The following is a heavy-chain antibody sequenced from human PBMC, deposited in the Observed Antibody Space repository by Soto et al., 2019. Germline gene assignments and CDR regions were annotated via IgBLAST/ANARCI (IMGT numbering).Heavy chain of an antibody. D-gene: IGHD1-26*01. Sequence: SETLSLTCAVSGGSISSGGYSWSWIRQPPGKGLEWIGYIYHSGSTYYNPSLKSRVTISVDRSKNQFSLKLSSVTAADTAVYYCARESWSGSYSEGGFDYWGQGTLVTVSS. J-gene: IGHJ4*02. V-gene: IGHV4-30-2*01. CDR2: IYHSGST. CDR1: GGSISSGGYS. CDR3: ARESWSGSYSEGGFDY.